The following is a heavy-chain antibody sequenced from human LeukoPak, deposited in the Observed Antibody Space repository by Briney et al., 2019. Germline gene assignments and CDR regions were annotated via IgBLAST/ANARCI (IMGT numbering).Heavy chain of an antibody. V-gene: IGHV3-11*04. CDR2: ISSSRSTT. Sequence: AXXGFTFXEYXXSWIRQAPGKGXXCVSYISSSRSTTSYADSVKARFTISRDNAKNSLYLQMNSLRAEDTAVYYCARVRGSYATDYWGQGTLVTVSS. CDR3: ARVRGSYATDY. D-gene: IGHD3-16*01. J-gene: IGHJ4*02. CDR1: GFTFXEYX.